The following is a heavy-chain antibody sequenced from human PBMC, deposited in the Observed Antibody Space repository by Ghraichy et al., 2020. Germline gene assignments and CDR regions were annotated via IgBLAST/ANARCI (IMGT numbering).Heavy chain of an antibody. V-gene: IGHV3-21*01. CDR3: ARVVITMVRGVIKNYYYYGMDV. Sequence: GSLRLSCAASGFTFSSYSMNWVRQAPGKGLEWVSSISSSSSYIYYADSVKGRFTISRDNAKNSLYLQMNSLRAEDTAVYYCARVVITMVRGVIKNYYYYGMDVWGQGTTVTVSS. D-gene: IGHD3-10*01. CDR1: GFTFSSYS. J-gene: IGHJ6*02. CDR2: ISSSSSYI.